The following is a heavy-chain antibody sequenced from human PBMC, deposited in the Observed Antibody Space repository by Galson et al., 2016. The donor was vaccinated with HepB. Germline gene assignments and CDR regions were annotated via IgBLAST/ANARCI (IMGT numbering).Heavy chain of an antibody. Sequence: LRLSCAASGFSFSSYAMNWVRQAPGKGLEWVSATSASGASTYYADSVRGRFSISRDNSKNTLHLQMNSLRAEDTAIYYCAKGADNSSPGPFHYWGQGTLVTVSS. V-gene: IGHV3-23*01. D-gene: IGHD3-22*01. CDR3: AKGADNSSPGPFHY. CDR1: GFSFSSYA. CDR2: TSASGAST. J-gene: IGHJ4*02.